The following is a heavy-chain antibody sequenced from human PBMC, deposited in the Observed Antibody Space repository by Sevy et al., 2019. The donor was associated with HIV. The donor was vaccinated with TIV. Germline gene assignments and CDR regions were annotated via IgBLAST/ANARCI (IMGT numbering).Heavy chain of an antibody. Sequence: SEILSLTCTVSGGSISSGSYYWSWIRQPAGKGLEWIGRIYTRGSTNYNPSLKSRVTISVDTSKNQFSLKLSSVTAADTAVYYCARAFPNSSPFLPFDPWGQGTLVTVSS. D-gene: IGHD1-1*01. CDR3: ARAFPNSSPFLPFDP. V-gene: IGHV4-61*02. CDR1: GGSISSGSYY. CDR2: IYTRGST. J-gene: IGHJ5*02.